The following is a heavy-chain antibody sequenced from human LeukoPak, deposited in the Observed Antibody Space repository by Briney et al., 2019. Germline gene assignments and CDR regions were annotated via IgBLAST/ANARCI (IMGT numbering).Heavy chain of an antibody. V-gene: IGHV3-9*01. D-gene: IGHD1-26*01. CDR1: GFTFSSYW. CDR3: AKDIGSWNYFDY. Sequence: PGGSLRLSCAASGFTFSSYWMHWVRQAPGKGLEWVSGISWNSGSIGYADSVKGRFTISRDNAKNSLYLQMNSLRAEDTALYYCAKDIGSWNYFDYWGQGTLVTVSS. CDR2: ISWNSGSI. J-gene: IGHJ4*02.